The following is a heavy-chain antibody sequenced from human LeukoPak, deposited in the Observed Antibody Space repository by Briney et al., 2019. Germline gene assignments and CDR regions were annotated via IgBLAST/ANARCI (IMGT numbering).Heavy chain of an antibody. CDR3: ARGRLGGYVDY. CDR1: GFTFSSYA. V-gene: IGHV3-30-3*01. Sequence: GGSLRLSCAAPGFTFSSYAMHWVRQAPGKGLEWVAVISYDGSNKYYADSVKGRFTISRDNSKNTLYLQMNSLRAEDTAVYYCARGRLGGYVDYWGQGTLVTVSS. D-gene: IGHD3-16*01. J-gene: IGHJ4*02. CDR2: ISYDGSNK.